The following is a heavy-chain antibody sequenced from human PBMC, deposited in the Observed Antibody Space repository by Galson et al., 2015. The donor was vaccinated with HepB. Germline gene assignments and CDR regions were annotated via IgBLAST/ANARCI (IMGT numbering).Heavy chain of an antibody. V-gene: IGHV3-30*04. Sequence: SLRLSCAASGFTFSSYAMHWARQAPGKGLEWVAVISYDGSNKYYADSVKGRFTISRDNSKNTLYLQMNSLRDEDTAVYYCARDRRGGTNWKSPYFDYWGQGTLVTVSS. CDR3: ARDRRGGTNWKSPYFDY. CDR1: GFTFSSYA. CDR2: ISYDGSNK. D-gene: IGHD1-20*01. J-gene: IGHJ4*02.